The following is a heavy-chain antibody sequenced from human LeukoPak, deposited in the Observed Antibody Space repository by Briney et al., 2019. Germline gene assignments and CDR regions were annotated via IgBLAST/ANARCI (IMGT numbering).Heavy chain of an antibody. Sequence: SVKLSCTASGGTFSSYAISWVRQAPGQGLEWMGRIIPILGIANYAQKFQGRVTITADKSTSTAYMELSSLRSEDTAVYYCARDFHEYSSSWEGYWGQGTLVTVSS. J-gene: IGHJ4*02. CDR3: ARDFHEYSSSWEGY. V-gene: IGHV1-69*04. CDR1: GGTFSSYA. CDR2: IIPILGIA. D-gene: IGHD6-13*01.